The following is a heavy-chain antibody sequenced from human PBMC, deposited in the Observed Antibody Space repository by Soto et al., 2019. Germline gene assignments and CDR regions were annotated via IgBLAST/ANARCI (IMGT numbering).Heavy chain of an antibody. Sequence: QDQLVQSGAEVKKPGSSVKVSCKASGGTFSSHTFSWVRQAPGQGLEWMGRIIPALGTATYAQKFQGRVTITADGSATTVYMELNSLRSEDTAVYYCARPDFGDYWYFDRWGRGTLVTVSS. CDR2: IIPALGTA. CDR1: GGTFSSHT. V-gene: IGHV1-69*08. J-gene: IGHJ2*01. D-gene: IGHD4-17*01. CDR3: ARPDFGDYWYFDR.